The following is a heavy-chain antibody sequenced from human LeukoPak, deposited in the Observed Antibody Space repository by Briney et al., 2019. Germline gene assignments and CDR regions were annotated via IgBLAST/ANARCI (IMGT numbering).Heavy chain of an antibody. J-gene: IGHJ4*02. V-gene: IGHV1-8*03. CDR3: ARAEIMIVTGGYFDY. Sequence: ASVKVSCKASGYTFTSYDINWVRQAAGQGLEGMGWMNPNSGNTVYAQKFQGRVTITRNTSISTAYMELSSLRSEDTAVYYCARAEIMIVTGGYFDYWGQGTLVTVSS. CDR2: MNPNSGNT. D-gene: IGHD3-22*01. CDR1: GYTFTSYD.